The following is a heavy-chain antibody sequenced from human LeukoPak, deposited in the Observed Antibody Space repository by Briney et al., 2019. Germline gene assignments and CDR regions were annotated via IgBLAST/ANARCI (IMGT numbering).Heavy chain of an antibody. V-gene: IGHV4-38-2*02. CDR3: ARRVGSSDCFDY. CDR2: VYHGGSS. J-gene: IGHJ4*02. Sequence: SETLSLTCSVSGYSISSGFYWGWIRQRPGKGLEWIGNVYHGGSSYYNPSLKSRVTISVDTSKNQFSLNLYSVTAADTAVYYCARRVGSSDCFDYWGQGTLVTVSS. D-gene: IGHD6-6*01. CDR1: GYSISSGFY.